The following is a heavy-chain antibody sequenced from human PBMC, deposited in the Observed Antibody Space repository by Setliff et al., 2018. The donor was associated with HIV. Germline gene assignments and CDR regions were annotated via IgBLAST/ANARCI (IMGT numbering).Heavy chain of an antibody. V-gene: IGHV4-4*07. CDR3: ARDRIEVVVDGPYDVFDV. CDR1: GDSIGYYY. CDR2: IHTSGST. J-gene: IGHJ3*01. D-gene: IGHD2-15*01. Sequence: PSETLSLTCTVSGDSIGYYYWSWIRQPAGRGLEWMGRIHTSGSTNYNPSLTSRVTLSVDTSKNQFFLKRTSLSAADTAVYYCARDRIEVVVDGPYDVFDVWGRGTTVTVSS.